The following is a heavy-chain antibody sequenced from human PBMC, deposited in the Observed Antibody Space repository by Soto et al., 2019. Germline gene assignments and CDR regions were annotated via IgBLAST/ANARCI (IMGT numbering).Heavy chain of an antibody. D-gene: IGHD6-25*01. V-gene: IGHV3-15*01. CDR2: VKSKINGATI. Sequence: GGSLRLSCTASGFSFSDAWMSWVRQAPGQGLEWIGRVKSKINGATIDYAAPVKGRFTISREDSRNTLYLQMNNLETEDTAVYYCTTSGGRFWGQGTRVTVSS. J-gene: IGHJ4*02. CDR3: TTSGGRF. CDR1: GFSFSDAW.